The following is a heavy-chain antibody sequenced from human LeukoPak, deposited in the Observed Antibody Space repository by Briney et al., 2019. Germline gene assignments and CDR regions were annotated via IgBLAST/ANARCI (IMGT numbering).Heavy chain of an antibody. CDR3: ARDRLAAAGTYYYYAMDV. CDR1: GYTFTGYY. CDR2: INPNSGGT. Sequence: ASVKVSCKASGYTFTGYYLHWVRQAPGQGLEWMGWINPNSGGTNYAQKFQVRVTMTRDTSISTAYMELSGLRSDDTAVYYCARDRLAAAGTYYYYAMDVWGQGTTVTVSS. V-gene: IGHV1-2*02. J-gene: IGHJ6*02. D-gene: IGHD6-13*01.